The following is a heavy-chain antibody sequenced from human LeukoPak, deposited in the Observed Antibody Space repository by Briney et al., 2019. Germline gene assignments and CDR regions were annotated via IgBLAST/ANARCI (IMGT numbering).Heavy chain of an antibody. J-gene: IGHJ4*02. CDR2: INHSGTT. CDR3: ARCYSSSWYYFDY. V-gene: IGHV4-38-2*01. D-gene: IGHD6-13*01. CDR1: GYSISSGYF. Sequence: PSETLSLTCDVSGYSISSGYFWGWIRQPPGKGLEWIGSINHSGTTYYNPSLKSRVTISVDTSKNQFSLKVNSVTAADTAVYYCARCYSSSWYYFDYWGQGTLVTVSS.